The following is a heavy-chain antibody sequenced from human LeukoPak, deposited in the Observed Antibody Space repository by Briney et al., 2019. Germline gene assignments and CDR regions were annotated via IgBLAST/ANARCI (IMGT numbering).Heavy chain of an antibody. V-gene: IGHV1-8*01. Sequence: ASVKVSCKASGYTFTTYDINWVRQATGQGLEWMGWMNPNGGNTGYAQRFQGRVILTRDTSITTAYMELSSLTSEDTAVYYCARGPHTSGWPQQYYWGQGTLVAVSS. CDR2: MNPNGGNT. J-gene: IGHJ4*02. CDR1: GYTFTTYD. CDR3: ARGPHTSGWPQQYY. D-gene: IGHD6-19*01.